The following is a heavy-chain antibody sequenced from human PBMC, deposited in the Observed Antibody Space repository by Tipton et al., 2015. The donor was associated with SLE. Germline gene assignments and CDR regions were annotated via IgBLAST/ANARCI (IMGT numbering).Heavy chain of an antibody. V-gene: IGHV4-39*07. CDR2: IYYSANT. D-gene: IGHD3-16*01. CDR3: ARVSTGGLHFDQ. Sequence: TLSLTCTVSGDPITSSSYYWGWIRQPPGKGLEWIGSIYYSANTYYNPSLKSRVTMSFDTSKNLFSLKLTSVTATDTAVYYCARVSTGGLHFDQWGQGTLFTVSS. CDR1: GDPITSSSYY. J-gene: IGHJ4*02.